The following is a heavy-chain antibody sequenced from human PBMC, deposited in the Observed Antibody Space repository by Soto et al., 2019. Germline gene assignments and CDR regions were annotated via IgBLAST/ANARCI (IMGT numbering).Heavy chain of an antibody. CDR2: ISAYNGNT. D-gene: IGHD2-15*01. Sequence: ASVKVSCKASGYTFTSYGISWARQAPGQGLEWMGWISAYNGNTNYAQKLQGRVTMTTDTSTSTAYMELRSLRSDDTAVYYCARVVYCSGGSCYDFDYWGQGTLVTVSS. CDR3: ARVVYCSGGSCYDFDY. V-gene: IGHV1-18*01. CDR1: GYTFTSYG. J-gene: IGHJ4*02.